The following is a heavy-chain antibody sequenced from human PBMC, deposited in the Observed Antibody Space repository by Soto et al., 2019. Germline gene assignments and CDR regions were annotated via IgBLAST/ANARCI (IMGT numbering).Heavy chain of an antibody. CDR3: ARDRIQLRLGKYSFNGMDV. Sequence: QVQLVQSGAEMRKPGSSLRVSCKASGGTFSDFAVSWVRQAPGQGLEGMGGIVPRFGSPSSAQKFGGRVTISADTSTSTVYMEVSSLRFDDTAVYFCARDRIQLRLGKYSFNGMDVWGQGTTITVSS. CDR1: GGTFSDFA. CDR2: IVPRFGSP. D-gene: IGHD3-16*01. J-gene: IGHJ6*02. V-gene: IGHV1-69*06.